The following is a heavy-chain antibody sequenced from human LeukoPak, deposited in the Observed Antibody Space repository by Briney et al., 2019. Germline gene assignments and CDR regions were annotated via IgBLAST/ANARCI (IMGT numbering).Heavy chain of an antibody. CDR2: IRYDGSKK. J-gene: IGHJ4*02. Sequence: GRTLRLSCAASGFTFSSYGMHWVRQAPGKGLEWVALIRYDGSKKDYADSVKGRFTISRDNSKNTLYLQMNSLRAEDTAMYYCVRTGDTERFDYWGQGTLVTVSS. CDR3: VRTGDTERFDY. D-gene: IGHD1-1*01. V-gene: IGHV3-33*01. CDR1: GFTFSSYG.